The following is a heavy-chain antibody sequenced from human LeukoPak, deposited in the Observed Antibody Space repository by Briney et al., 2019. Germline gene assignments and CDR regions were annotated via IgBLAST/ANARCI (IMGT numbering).Heavy chain of an antibody. CDR3: ARVQTGGGPYYYGMDV. Sequence: GGSLRLSCAASTFIVSSNYMSWVRQAPGKGLEWVSVIYTGGSTYYADSVKGRFTISRDTSKNTLYLQMNSLKTEDTAVYYCARVQTGGGPYYYGMDVWGQGTTVTVSS. CDR1: TFIVSSNY. CDR2: IYTGGST. V-gene: IGHV3-66*01. J-gene: IGHJ6*02. D-gene: IGHD1-14*01.